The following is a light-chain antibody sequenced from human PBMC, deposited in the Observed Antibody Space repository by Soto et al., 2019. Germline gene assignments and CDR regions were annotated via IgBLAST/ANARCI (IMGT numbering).Light chain of an antibody. CDR2: DAS. Sequence: DIQMTQSPSSLSASVGDRVTITCQASQDISNYLNWYQQKPGKAPKLLIYDASNLESGVPSRFSGSGSGTDFTLTISSLQPEDFATYYCQQSYSTLITFGQGTRLEIK. CDR1: QDISNY. CDR3: QQSYSTLIT. V-gene: IGKV1-39*01. J-gene: IGKJ5*01.